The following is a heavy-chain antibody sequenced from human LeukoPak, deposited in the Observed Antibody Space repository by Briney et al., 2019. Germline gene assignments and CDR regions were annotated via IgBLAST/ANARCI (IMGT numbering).Heavy chain of an antibody. J-gene: IGHJ3*02. CDR2: ISSSSSSI. CDR3: ARAPGDYGGAFDI. D-gene: IGHD4-17*01. V-gene: IGHV3-21*01. CDR1: GFTFSIYT. Sequence: GGSLRLSCTASGFTFSIYTMNWVRQAPGKGLEWVSSISSSSSSIYDADSVKGRFTISRDNAKNSLYLQMNSLRAEDTAVYYCARAPGDYGGAFDIWGQGTMVTVSS.